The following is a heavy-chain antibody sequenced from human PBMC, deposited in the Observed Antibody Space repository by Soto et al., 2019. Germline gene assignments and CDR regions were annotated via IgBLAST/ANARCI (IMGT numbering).Heavy chain of an antibody. CDR2: CKNRDDCT. CDR3: VKGGEDGPTSSRYYMDV. D-gene: IGHD2-2*01. V-gene: IGHV3-23*01. Sequence: PGGSLRLSCAASGFTFINYAISWIRQAPGRGLEWVSGCKNRDDCTYHADSVKGRFTISRDNYKNTLFLQMNSLRVKDTAVYYCVKGGEDGPTSSRYYMDVWGSGNTVTVSS. CDR1: GFTFINYA. J-gene: IGHJ6*03.